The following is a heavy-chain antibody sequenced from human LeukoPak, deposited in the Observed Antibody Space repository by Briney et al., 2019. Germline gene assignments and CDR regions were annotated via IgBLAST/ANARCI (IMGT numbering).Heavy chain of an antibody. CDR2: ISSNGDST. CDR3: ARGHHSSGWYANDY. J-gene: IGHJ4*02. CDR1: GFIFSSYV. V-gene: IGHV3-64*01. D-gene: IGHD6-19*01. Sequence: PGGSLRLSCAASGFIFSSYVMHWVRQAPGKGLEYVSAISSNGDSTYYANSVKGRFTISRDNSKNRLYLQMGSLRAEDMAVYYCARGHHSSGWYANDYWGQGTLVTVSS.